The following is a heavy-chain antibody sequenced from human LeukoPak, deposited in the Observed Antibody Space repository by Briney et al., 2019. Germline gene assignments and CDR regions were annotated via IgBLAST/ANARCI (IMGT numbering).Heavy chain of an antibody. J-gene: IGHJ4*02. V-gene: IGHV4-31*03. CDR2: IYYSGST. D-gene: IGHD5-18*01. Sequence: SETLSLTCTVSGGSISSGGYYWSWIRQHPGKGLEWIGYIYYSGSTYYNPSLKSRVTISVDTSKNQFSLKLSSVTAADTAVYYCARSGYSYGYDYWGQGTLVTVSS. CDR3: ARSGYSYGYDY. CDR1: GGSISSGGYY.